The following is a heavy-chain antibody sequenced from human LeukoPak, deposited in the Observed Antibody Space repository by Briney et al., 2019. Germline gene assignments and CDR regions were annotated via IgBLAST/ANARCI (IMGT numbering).Heavy chain of an antibody. V-gene: IGHV3-7*02. J-gene: IGHJ4*02. CDR3: AMFGLVAAIDS. Sequence: GGSLRLSCAASGFTFSSYWMTWVRQAPGRGLEWVANIKGDGSEKYYADSVRGQFTISRDNAKNSLYLQMNSLRAEDTAIYYCAMFGLVAAIDSWGQGTLVTVSS. CDR1: GFTFSSYW. D-gene: IGHD5-12*01. CDR2: IKGDGSEK.